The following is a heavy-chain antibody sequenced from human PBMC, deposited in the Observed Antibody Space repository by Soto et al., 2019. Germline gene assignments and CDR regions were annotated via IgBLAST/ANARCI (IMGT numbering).Heavy chain of an antibody. CDR1: GYTFTSYA. D-gene: IGHD2-2*01. CDR3: ARHYCSSTSCEDYYYYYGMDV. Sequence: ASVKVSCKASGYTFTSYAMHWVRQAPGQRLEWMGWINAGNGNTKYSQKFQGRVTITRDTSASTAYMELSSLRSEDTAVYYCARHYCSSTSCEDYYYYYGMDVWGQGTTVTVSS. V-gene: IGHV1-3*01. J-gene: IGHJ6*02. CDR2: INAGNGNT.